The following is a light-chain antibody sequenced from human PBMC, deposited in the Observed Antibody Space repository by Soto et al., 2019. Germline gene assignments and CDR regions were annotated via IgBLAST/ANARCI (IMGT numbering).Light chain of an antibody. Sequence: QSALTQPASVSGSPGQSITISCTGTSSDVGGYNYVSWYQQHPGKARKLMIYEVSNRPSGVASRFSGSKSGNTASLTISGLQAEDEADYYCSSYTSSSPFFGTGTKVTVL. V-gene: IGLV2-14*01. J-gene: IGLJ1*01. CDR2: EVS. CDR1: SSDVGGYNY. CDR3: SSYTSSSPF.